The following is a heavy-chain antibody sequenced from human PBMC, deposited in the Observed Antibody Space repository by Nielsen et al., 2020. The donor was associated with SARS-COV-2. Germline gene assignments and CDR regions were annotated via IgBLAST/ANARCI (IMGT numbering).Heavy chain of an antibody. Sequence: ASVKVSCKASGGTFTSYYMHWVRQAPGQGLEWMGIINPSGGSTSYAQKFQGRVTMTRDTSTSTVYMELSSLRSEDTAVYYCARGMSSGSYFISWFDPWGQGTLVTVSS. CDR3: ARGMSSGSYFISWFDP. CDR2: INPSGGST. CDR1: GGTFTSYY. J-gene: IGHJ5*02. D-gene: IGHD1-26*01. V-gene: IGHV1-46*01.